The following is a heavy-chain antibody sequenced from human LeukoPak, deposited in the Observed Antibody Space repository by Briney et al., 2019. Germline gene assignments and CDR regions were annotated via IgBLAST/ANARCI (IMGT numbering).Heavy chain of an antibody. Sequence: PGGSLRLSCAASGFTFSSYWMSWVRQAPGKGLEWVANIKQDGSEKYYVDSVKGRFTISRDNAKNSLYLQMNSLRAEDTAVYYCARDLGSGWGYYFDYWGRGTLVTVSS. V-gene: IGHV3-7*01. J-gene: IGHJ4*02. CDR2: IKQDGSEK. CDR3: ARDLGSGWGYYFDY. CDR1: GFTFSSYW. D-gene: IGHD6-19*01.